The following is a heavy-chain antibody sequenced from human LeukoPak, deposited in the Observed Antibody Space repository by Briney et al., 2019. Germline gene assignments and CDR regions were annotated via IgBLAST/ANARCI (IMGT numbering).Heavy chain of an antibody. V-gene: IGHV4-61*02. D-gene: IGHD1-14*01. Sequence: SETLSLTCTVSGGSISSGSYYWGWIRQPAGEGLEWIGRIYISGSTNYNPSLKSRVTISVDTPKNQFSLKLSSVTAADTAVYYCARDDAPVDRGFDPWGQGTLVTVSS. CDR1: GGSISSGSYY. J-gene: IGHJ5*02. CDR3: ARDDAPVDRGFDP. CDR2: IYISGST.